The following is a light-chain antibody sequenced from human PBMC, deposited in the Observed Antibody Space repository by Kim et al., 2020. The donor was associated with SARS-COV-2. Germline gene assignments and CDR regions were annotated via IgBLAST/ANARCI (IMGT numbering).Light chain of an antibody. CDR3: HQRNNWPLT. J-gene: IGKJ4*01. Sequence: SVSPVKRATLSCRASQSVGTDLDWYQQKPGQSPRVIMYDVSTRATGVPARFSGSGSGTEFTLTISSLQSEDFAVYYCHQRNNWPLTFGGGTKV. V-gene: IGKV3-15*01. CDR1: QSVGTD. CDR2: DVS.